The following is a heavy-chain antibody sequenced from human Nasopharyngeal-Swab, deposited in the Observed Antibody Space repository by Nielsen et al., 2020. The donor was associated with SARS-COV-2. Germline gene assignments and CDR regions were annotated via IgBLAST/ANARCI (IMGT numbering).Heavy chain of an antibody. CDR2: ISGSGGDT. Sequence: GESLKISCAASGFSFSTYAMSWVRQAPGKGLEWVSAISGSGGDTYYADSVKGRFTISRDNSQNTLFLQMNSLRAEDTAVYYCAKSDDAVDIWGQVTMVTVSS. CDR1: GFSFSTYA. CDR3: AKSDDAVDI. V-gene: IGHV3-23*01. J-gene: IGHJ3*02.